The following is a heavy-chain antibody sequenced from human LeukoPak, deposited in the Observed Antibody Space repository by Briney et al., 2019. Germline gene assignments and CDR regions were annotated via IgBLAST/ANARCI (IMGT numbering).Heavy chain of an antibody. J-gene: IGHJ4*02. D-gene: IGHD4-17*01. Sequence: GESLKISCKGSGHSFTTYWIDWGHQMPGKGLEWMGIIYPGDSDTRYSPSFQGQVTISADKSISTAYLQWSSLKASDTAMYFCARDGDYGVHFDYWGQGTLVTVSS. CDR3: ARDGDYGVHFDY. CDR1: GHSFTTYW. CDR2: IYPGDSDT. V-gene: IGHV5-51*07.